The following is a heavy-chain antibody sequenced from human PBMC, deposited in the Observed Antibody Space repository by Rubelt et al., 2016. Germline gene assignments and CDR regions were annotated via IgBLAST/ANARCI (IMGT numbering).Heavy chain of an antibody. CDR1: GYSISSGYY. Sequence: QVQLQESGPGLVKPSETLSLTCTVSGYSISSGYYWGWIRQPPGKGLEWIGYIYYSGSTNYNPSLKSRFTISVDTSKNQFSLKLSSVTAADTAVYYCASGGGIYSGYTGPTLDYWGQGTLVTVSS. J-gene: IGHJ4*02. V-gene: IGHV4-38-2*02. CDR2: IYYSGST. CDR3: ASGGGIYSGYTGPTLDY. D-gene: IGHD5-12*01.